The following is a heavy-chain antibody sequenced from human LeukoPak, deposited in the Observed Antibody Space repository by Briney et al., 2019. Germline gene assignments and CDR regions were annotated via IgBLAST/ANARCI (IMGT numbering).Heavy chain of an antibody. J-gene: IGHJ4*02. CDR1: GYSFTSYW. V-gene: IGHV5-51*01. D-gene: IGHD2-15*01. CDR2: IYPGDSDT. CDR3: ARQSRSGGSCYSGGYDY. Sequence: GESLKISCKGSGYSFTSYWIGWVPQMPGKGLEWMGIIYPGDSDTRYSPSFQGQVTISADKSISTAYLQWSSLKASDTAMYYCARQSRSGGSCYSGGYDYWGQGTLVTVSS.